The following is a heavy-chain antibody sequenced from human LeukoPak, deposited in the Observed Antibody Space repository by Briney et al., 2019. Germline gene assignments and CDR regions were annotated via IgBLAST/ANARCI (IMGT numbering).Heavy chain of an antibody. J-gene: IGHJ4*02. V-gene: IGHV3-30*04. Sequence: GGSLRLSCAASGFALSFHALHWVRQSPGKGLEWVAAISYDGTNKFYADSVKGRFTVSRDNSQKTMFLEMNSLRPEDTAVYYCAKRSGIAVAGTLSDYWGQGTLVTVSS. CDR1: GFALSFHA. CDR2: ISYDGTNK. CDR3: AKRSGIAVAGTLSDY. D-gene: IGHD6-19*01.